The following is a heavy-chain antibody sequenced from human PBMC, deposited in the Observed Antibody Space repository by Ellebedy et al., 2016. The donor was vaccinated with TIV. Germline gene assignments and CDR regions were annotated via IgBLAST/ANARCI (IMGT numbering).Heavy chain of an antibody. J-gene: IGHJ6*02. V-gene: IGHV5-51*01. D-gene: IGHD3-9*01. CDR1: GYSFTSYW. Sequence: GESLKISCKGSGYSFTSYWIGWVRQMPGKGLEWMGIIYPGDSDTRYSPSFQGQVTISADKSISTAYLQWSSLKASDTAMYYCARQEGYYDILTGYYARGYYYGMDVWGQGTTVTVSS. CDR3: ARQEGYYDILTGYYARGYYYGMDV. CDR2: IYPGDSDT.